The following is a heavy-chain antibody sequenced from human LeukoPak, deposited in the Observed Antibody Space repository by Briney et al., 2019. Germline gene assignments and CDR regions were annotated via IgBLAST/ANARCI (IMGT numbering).Heavy chain of an antibody. V-gene: IGHV3-33*01. CDR3: ARDPGYSSSWLDY. CDR1: GFTFSSYG. J-gene: IGHJ4*02. Sequence: PGGSLRLSCAASGFTFSSYGMHWVRQAPGKGLEWVAVIWYDGSNKYYADSVKGRFTISRDNSKNTLYLQMNSLRAEDTAVYYCARDPGYSSSWLDYWGQGTLVTVSS. CDR2: IWYDGSNK. D-gene: IGHD6-13*01.